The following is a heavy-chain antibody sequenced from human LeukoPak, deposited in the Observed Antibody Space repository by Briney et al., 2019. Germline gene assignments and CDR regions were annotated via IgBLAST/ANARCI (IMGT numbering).Heavy chain of an antibody. CDR3: ARGDQIVVVPAASFDP. V-gene: IGHV1-46*01. Sequence: ASVEVSCKASGYTFTGYYMHWVRQAPGQGLEWMGIINPSGGSTSYAQKFQGRVTMTRDTSTSTVYMELSSLRSEDTAVYYCARGDQIVVVPAASFDPWGQGTLVTVSS. CDR1: GYTFTGYY. J-gene: IGHJ5*02. D-gene: IGHD2-2*01. CDR2: INPSGGST.